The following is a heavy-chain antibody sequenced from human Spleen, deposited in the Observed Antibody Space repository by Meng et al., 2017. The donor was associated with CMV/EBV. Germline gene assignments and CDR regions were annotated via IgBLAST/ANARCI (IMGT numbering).Heavy chain of an antibody. CDR1: GFTFSSYA. CDR2: IKQDGSEK. V-gene: IGHV3-7*01. D-gene: IGHD2-2*02. Sequence: ETLSLTCAASGFTFSSYAMNWVRQAPGKGLEWVANIKQDGSEKYYVDSVKGRFTISRDNAKNSLYLQMNSLRAEDTAVYYCAREGAAGQLLYPFDYWGQGTLVTVSS. J-gene: IGHJ4*02. CDR3: AREGAAGQLLYPFDY.